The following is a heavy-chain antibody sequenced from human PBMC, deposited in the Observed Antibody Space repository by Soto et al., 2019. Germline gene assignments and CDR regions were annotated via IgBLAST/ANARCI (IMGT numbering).Heavy chain of an antibody. J-gene: IGHJ6*03. Sequence: QVQLQESGPGLVKPSETLSLTCTVSGGSISSYYWSWIRQPPGKGLDWIWYIYYSGSTNYNPSLKSRVTISVDTSKNQFSLKLSSVTAADTAVYYCARGRPQKGGYCSSTSCYSYYYYYMDVWGKGTTVTVSS. CDR3: ARGRPQKGGYCSSTSCYSYYYYYMDV. D-gene: IGHD2-2*01. CDR1: GGSISSYY. CDR2: IYYSGST. V-gene: IGHV4-59*01.